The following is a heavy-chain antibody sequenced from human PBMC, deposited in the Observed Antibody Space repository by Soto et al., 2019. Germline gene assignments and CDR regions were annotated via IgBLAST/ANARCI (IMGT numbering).Heavy chain of an antibody. Sequence: PGGSLRLSCAASGFTFSSFWMDWVRQPPGKGLEWVANISPDGSEKHYVDSVKGRFTISRDNARNSLYLQMRSLTAEDSALYYCSRSLNSWGQGTRVTVYS. V-gene: IGHV3-7*01. J-gene: IGHJ4*02. CDR1: GFTFSSFW. CDR3: SRSLNS. CDR2: ISPDGSEK.